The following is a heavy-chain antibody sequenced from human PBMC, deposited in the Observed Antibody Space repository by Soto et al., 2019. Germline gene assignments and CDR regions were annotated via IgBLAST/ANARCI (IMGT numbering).Heavy chain of an antibody. J-gene: IGHJ6*02. D-gene: IGHD1-20*01. V-gene: IGHV4-59*01. CDR2: IYYSGIT. Sequence: PSETLSLTCTFSGCSISSYYWSWIRQPPGKGLEWIGYIYYSGITNYNPSLKSRVTISVDTSKNQFSLKLSSVTAADTAVYYCARYKSNYYYGMDVWGQGTTVTVSS. CDR1: GCSISSYY. CDR3: ARYKSNYYYGMDV.